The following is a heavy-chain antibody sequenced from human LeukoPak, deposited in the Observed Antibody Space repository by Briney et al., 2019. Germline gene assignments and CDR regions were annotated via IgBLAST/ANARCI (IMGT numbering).Heavy chain of an antibody. CDR1: GGSISSSSYY. CDR3: ARHRGTFFDH. D-gene: IGHD3-16*01. CDR2: IYYSGST. Sequence: PSETLSLTCTVSGGSISSSSYYWGWIRQPPGKGLEWIGSIYYSGSTYYNPSLKSRGTISVDTSKNQFSLKLSSVTAADTAVYYCARHRGTFFDHWGQGTLVTVSS. V-gene: IGHV4-39*01. J-gene: IGHJ4*02.